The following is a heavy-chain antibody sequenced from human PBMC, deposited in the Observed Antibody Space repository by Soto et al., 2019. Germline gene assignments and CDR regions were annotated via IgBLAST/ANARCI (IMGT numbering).Heavy chain of an antibody. CDR2: ISGGGGAA. CDR1: GFAFNSYA. V-gene: IGHV3-23*01. Sequence: EVQLLESGGGLVQPGGSLRLSCVASGFAFNSYALTWVRQAPGKGLEWVSSISGGGGAAFYADSVRDRFSISKDKSTNPLFLQMNSLRVEDTALFFWARGRIAPAYFQFWGPGTPVSVSS. CDR3: ARGRIAPAYFQF. D-gene: IGHD6-13*01. J-gene: IGHJ1*01.